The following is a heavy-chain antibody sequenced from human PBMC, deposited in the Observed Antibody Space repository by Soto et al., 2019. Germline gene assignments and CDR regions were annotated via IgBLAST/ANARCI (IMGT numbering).Heavy chain of an antibody. V-gene: IGHV3-30-3*01. CDR3: ARWEQPLFDY. Sequence: QVKLVESGGGVVQPGRSLRLSCAASGFNVSAYTMHWVRQAPGKGLEWGAVISSDGNHKYYTDSVKGRFTISRDTSTNTLYLQMNSLRAEDTAVYYCARWEQPLFDYWGQGTLATVSS. CDR2: ISSDGNHK. CDR1: GFNVSAYT. D-gene: IGHD1-26*01. J-gene: IGHJ4*02.